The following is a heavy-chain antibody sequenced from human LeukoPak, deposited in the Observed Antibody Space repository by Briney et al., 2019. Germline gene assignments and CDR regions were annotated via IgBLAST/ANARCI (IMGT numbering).Heavy chain of an antibody. Sequence: GGSLRLSCVVSGFTFSTYWMSWARHAPGQGMEWVANIKQDGGEKYSTDSVKGRFTISRDNAKSSLYLQMNNLRAEDTAVYYCATSQTTSGRYGNAFDIWGQGTMVTVSS. CDR1: GFTFSTYW. D-gene: IGHD6-19*01. V-gene: IGHV3-7*03. CDR3: ATSQTTSGRYGNAFDI. J-gene: IGHJ3*02. CDR2: IKQDGGEK.